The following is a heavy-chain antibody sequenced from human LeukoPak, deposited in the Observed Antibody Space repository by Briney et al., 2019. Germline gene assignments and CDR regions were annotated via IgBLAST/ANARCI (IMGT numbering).Heavy chain of an antibody. CDR1: GFTLSSYA. D-gene: IGHD5-12*01. CDR3: AKEGTDIVATIK. V-gene: IGHV3-23*01. Sequence: GGSLRLSCAASGFTLSSYAMRWVPQASGKGLEWVSAISGSGGSTYYADSVKGRFTISRDNSKNTLYLQMNSLRAEDTAVYYCAKEGTDIVATIKWGQGTLVTVSS. CDR2: ISGSGGST. J-gene: IGHJ4*02.